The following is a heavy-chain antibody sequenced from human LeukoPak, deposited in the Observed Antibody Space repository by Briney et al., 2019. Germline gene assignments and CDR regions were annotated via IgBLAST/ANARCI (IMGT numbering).Heavy chain of an antibody. CDR1: GYSFTNYW. V-gene: IGHV5-51*01. CDR2: IYPGDSDT. J-gene: IGHJ4*02. Sequence: GESLKIYCQASGYSFTNYWIGWVRQTPGEGLEWMGIIYPGDSDTRYSPSFQGQVTISADKSISTAYLQWSSLKASDTAMYYCARRPRYNFGPHFDYWGQGTLVTVSS. D-gene: IGHD5-18*01. CDR3: ARRPRYNFGPHFDY.